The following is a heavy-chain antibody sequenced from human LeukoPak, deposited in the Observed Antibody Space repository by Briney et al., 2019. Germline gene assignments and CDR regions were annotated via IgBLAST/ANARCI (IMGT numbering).Heavy chain of an antibody. Sequence: PSETLSLTCTVSGGSISSSSYYWGWIRQPPGKGLEWVSAISGSGGSTYYADSVKGRFTISRDNSKNTLYLQMNSLRAEDTAVYYCAKDHGRDYYGSGRYDYWGQGTLVTVSS. J-gene: IGHJ4*02. CDR3: AKDHGRDYYGSGRYDY. CDR2: ISGSGGST. V-gene: IGHV3-23*01. D-gene: IGHD3-10*01. CDR1: GGSISSSSYY.